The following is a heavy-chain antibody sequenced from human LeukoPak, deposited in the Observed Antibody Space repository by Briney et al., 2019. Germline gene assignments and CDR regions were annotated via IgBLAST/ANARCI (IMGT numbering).Heavy chain of an antibody. CDR2: ISHDGSDT. D-gene: IGHD4-17*01. V-gene: IGHV3-30*18. J-gene: IGHJ4*02. CDR3: AKWVDYGDPAFDY. Sequence: GGSLRLSCAASGFTVCNNYMSWVRQAPGKGLEWVAVISHDGSDTYYADSVKGRFTISRDNPKNTLFLQMHSLRADDTAMYYCAKWVDYGDPAFDYWGPGTLVTVSS. CDR1: GFTVCNNY.